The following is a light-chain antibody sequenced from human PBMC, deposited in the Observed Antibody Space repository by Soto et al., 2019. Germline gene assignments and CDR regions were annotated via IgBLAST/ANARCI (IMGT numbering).Light chain of an antibody. V-gene: IGKV3-20*01. Sequence: EIVLTQSPATLSLSPEERATLSCRASQSVSSNFLAWYQQKPGQAPRLLIYDASNRATGIPDRFSGSGSGTDFTLTISRLEPEDFAVYYCQQFGSSPRTFGQGTKVDIK. CDR3: QQFGSSPRT. CDR1: QSVSSNF. CDR2: DAS. J-gene: IGKJ1*01.